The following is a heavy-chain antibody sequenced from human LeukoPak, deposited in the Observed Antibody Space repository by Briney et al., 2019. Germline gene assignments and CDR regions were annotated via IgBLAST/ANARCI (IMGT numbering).Heavy chain of an antibody. CDR1: GFTFSNAW. V-gene: IGHV3-15*01. J-gene: IGHJ4*02. CDR3: TRDQTPYY. Sequence: GGSLRLSCAASGFTFSNAWMSWVRQAPGKGLEWVGRIKSKTDGGTTDYAAPVKGRFTISRDDSEGVAYLQMNSLKTEDTAVYYCTRDQTPYYWGQGTLVTVSS. CDR2: IKSKTDGGTT.